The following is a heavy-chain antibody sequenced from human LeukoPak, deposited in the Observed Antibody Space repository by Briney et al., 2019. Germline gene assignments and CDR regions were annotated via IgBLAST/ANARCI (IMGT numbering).Heavy chain of an antibody. CDR1: GYTFTSYY. J-gene: IGHJ3*02. CDR3: ARFVDPRGAFDI. V-gene: IGHV1-46*01. D-gene: IGHD3-16*01. CDR2: INPSGGST. Sequence: ASVKVSCKASGYTFTSYYMHWVRQAPGQGLEWMGIINPSGGSTSYAQKFQGRVTMTRNTSISTAYTELSSLRSEDTAVYYCARFVDPRGAFDIWGQGTMVTVSS.